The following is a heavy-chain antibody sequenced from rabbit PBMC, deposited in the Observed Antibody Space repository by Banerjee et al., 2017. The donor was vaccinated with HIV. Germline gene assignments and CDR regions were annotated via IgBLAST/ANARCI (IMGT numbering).Heavy chain of an antibody. D-gene: IGHD1-1*01. CDR1: GFDFSRTG. V-gene: IGHV1S47*01. Sequence: QEQLMESGGGLVQPGGSLKLSCKASGFDFSRTGVSWVRQAPGKGLEWIGYIDLLFGTTYYANWVNGRFTISSHNAQNTLYLQLHSLTAADTATYFCVRGASGSGYYDLWGPGTLVTVS. CDR2: IDLLFGTT. J-gene: IGHJ4*01. CDR3: VRGASGSGYYDL.